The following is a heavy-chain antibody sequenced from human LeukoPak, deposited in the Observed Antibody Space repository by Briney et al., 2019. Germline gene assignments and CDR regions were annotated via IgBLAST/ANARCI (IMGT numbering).Heavy chain of an antibody. V-gene: IGHV3-7*01. Sequence: AGSLRLSCEASGSTFDNYWMSWVRQAPGKGLEWVANIKQDGSEKYYVDSVKGRFTISRDNAKNSLFLQMNSLGAEDMAVYYCAVYSSGWYNTFDIWGQGTMVTVSS. D-gene: IGHD6-19*01. J-gene: IGHJ3*02. CDR1: GSTFDNYW. CDR3: AVYSSGWYNTFDI. CDR2: IKQDGSEK.